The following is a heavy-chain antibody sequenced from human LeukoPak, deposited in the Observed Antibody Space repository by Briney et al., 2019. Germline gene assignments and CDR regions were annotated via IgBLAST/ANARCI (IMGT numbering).Heavy chain of an antibody. CDR3: ARHASVDGNWPRPLDY. Sequence: SETLSLTCTVSGGSISSSPYYWGWIRQPPGKGLEWIGDIYYSGSAYYNPSLKTRVTISVDTSKNQFSLKLTSVTAADTAVYYCARHASVDGNWPRPLDYWGQGSLVTVSS. D-gene: IGHD6-19*01. V-gene: IGHV4-39*01. CDR1: GGSISSSPYY. J-gene: IGHJ4*02. CDR2: IYYSGSA.